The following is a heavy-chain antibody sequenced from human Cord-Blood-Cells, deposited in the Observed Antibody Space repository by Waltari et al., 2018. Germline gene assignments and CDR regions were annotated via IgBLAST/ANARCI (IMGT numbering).Heavy chain of an antibody. CDR3: AKDRDGYNYFDY. Sequence: QVQLVQSGAEVKKPGASVKVSCKASGYPFTSYAMHWVRQAPGQRLEWMGWINAGNGNTKYSQKFQGRVTITRDTSASTAYMELSSLRSEDTAVYYCAKDRDGYNYFDYWGQGTLVTVSS. D-gene: IGHD5-12*01. CDR1: GYPFTSYA. J-gene: IGHJ4*02. V-gene: IGHV1-3*01. CDR2: INAGNGNT.